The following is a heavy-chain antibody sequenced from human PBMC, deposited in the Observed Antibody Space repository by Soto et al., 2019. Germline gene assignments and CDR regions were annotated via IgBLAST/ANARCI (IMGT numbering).Heavy chain of an antibody. D-gene: IGHD3-3*01. V-gene: IGHV1-3*01. Sequence: VASVKVSCKASGYTFTSYAMHWVRQAPGQRLEWMGWINAGNGNTKYSQKFQGRVTITRDTSASTAYMELSSLRSEDTAVYYCARDPSYDFWSGYPDYWGQGTLVTVSS. CDR3: ARDPSYDFWSGYPDY. CDR2: INAGNGNT. CDR1: GYTFTSYA. J-gene: IGHJ4*02.